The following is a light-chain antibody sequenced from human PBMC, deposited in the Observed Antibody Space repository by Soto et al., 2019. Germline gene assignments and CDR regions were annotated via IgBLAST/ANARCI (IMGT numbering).Light chain of an antibody. CDR3: SSYTSSASRWV. Sequence: QSVLTQPASVSGSPGQTITISCTGTSNNIGAYNYVFWYQHHPGKAPQLIIYDVSNRPSGVSDRFSGSKSGDTASLTISGLQAGDVADYYCSSYTSSASRWVFGGGTQLTVL. CDR2: DVS. J-gene: IGLJ3*02. V-gene: IGLV2-14*03. CDR1: SNNIGAYNY.